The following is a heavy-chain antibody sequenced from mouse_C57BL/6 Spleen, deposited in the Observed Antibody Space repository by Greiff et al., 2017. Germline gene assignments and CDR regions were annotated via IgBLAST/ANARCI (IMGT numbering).Heavy chain of an antibody. V-gene: IGHV1-84*01. Sequence: QVQLKESGPELVKPGASVKISCKASGYTFTDYYINWVKQRPGQGLEWIGWIYPGSGNTKYNAKFKGKATLNVDTSSSTAYMQLSSLTSEDSAFYFCAKNYYGNYVGAMDYWGQGTSVTVSS. CDR1: GYTFTDYY. J-gene: IGHJ4*01. CDR3: AKNYYGNYVGAMDY. D-gene: IGHD2-1*01. CDR2: IYPGSGNT.